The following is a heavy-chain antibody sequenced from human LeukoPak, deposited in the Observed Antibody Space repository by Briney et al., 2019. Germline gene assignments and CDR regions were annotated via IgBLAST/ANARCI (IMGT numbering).Heavy chain of an antibody. Sequence: GGSLRLSCAASGFTLSSYTMYWVRQAPGRGLVWVARFTSDGNSMTYADFVKGRFTVSRDIAKNTLYLQMNSLRAEDAAVYYCARAQVGTPTDCWGQGTLVTVSS. CDR2: FTSDGNSM. V-gene: IGHV3-74*01. J-gene: IGHJ4*02. CDR1: GFTLSSYT. CDR3: ARAQVGTPTDC. D-gene: IGHD1-26*01.